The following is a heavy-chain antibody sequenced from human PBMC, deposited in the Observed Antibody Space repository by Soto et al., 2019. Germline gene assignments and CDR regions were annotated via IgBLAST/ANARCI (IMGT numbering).Heavy chain of an antibody. Sequence: PGGSLRLSCRASGFNFSKYAMSWVRQAPGKGLEWVSVISGSGGRTRYADSVKGRFTISRDNSKNTLYLQMDSLRREDTAVYYCARGPDVDIVATFDDWGQGTLVTVSS. D-gene: IGHD5-12*01. J-gene: IGHJ4*02. CDR3: ARGPDVDIVATFDD. V-gene: IGHV3-23*01. CDR1: GFNFSKYA. CDR2: ISGSGGRT.